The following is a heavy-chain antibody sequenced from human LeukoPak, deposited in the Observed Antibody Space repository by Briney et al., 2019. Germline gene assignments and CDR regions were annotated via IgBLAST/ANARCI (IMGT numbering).Heavy chain of an antibody. CDR2: INPNSGGT. J-gene: IGHJ6*03. D-gene: IGHD6-13*01. CDR3: ARGATAGRFSLRPSGAYYMDV. Sequence: ASVKVSCKASGYTFTGYYMHWVRQAPGQGLEWMGWINPNSGGTNCAQKFQGWVTMTRDTSISTAYMELSRLRSDDTAVYYCARGATAGRFSLRPSGAYYMDVWGKGTTVTVSS. V-gene: IGHV1-2*04. CDR1: GYTFTGYY.